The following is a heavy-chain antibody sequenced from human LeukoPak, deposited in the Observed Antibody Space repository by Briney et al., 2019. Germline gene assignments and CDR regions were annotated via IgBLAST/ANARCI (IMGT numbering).Heavy chain of an antibody. Sequence: PGGSLRLSCAASGFTFSSYAMSWVRQAPGKGLMSVSRINPDGTYTNYAGSVKGRFTISRDNAKNTLYLQMNSLRVEDAAVYYCVRDRDWNIDLWGQGTLVTVSS. D-gene: IGHD1/OR15-1a*01. CDR2: INPDGTYT. CDR3: VRDRDWNIDL. V-gene: IGHV3-74*01. J-gene: IGHJ5*02. CDR1: GFTFSSYA.